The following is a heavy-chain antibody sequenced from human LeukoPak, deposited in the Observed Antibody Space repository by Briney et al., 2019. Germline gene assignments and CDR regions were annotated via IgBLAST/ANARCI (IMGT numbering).Heavy chain of an antibody. CDR2: TYYRSKWYN. CDR3: ARVPRYCGGDCLGPYDAFDI. D-gene: IGHD2-21*02. Sequence: SQTLSLTCAISGDSVSSNSAAWNWIRQSPSRGLEWLGRTYYRSKWYNDYAVSVKSRITINPDTSKNQFSLQLNSVTPEDTAVYYCARVPRYCGGDCLGPYDAFDIWGQGTMVTVSS. J-gene: IGHJ3*02. V-gene: IGHV6-1*01. CDR1: GDSVSSNSAA.